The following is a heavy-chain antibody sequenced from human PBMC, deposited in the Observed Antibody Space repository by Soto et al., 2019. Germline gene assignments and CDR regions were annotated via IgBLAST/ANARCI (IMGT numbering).Heavy chain of an antibody. CDR3: ATYVPDKLAVAGTSDAFDI. Sequence: LALTCTVSGGSISSYYWSWIRQPPGKGLEWIADIYYSGSTNYSPSLKSRVTISVDTSKNQFSLNLSSVTAADTAVYFCATYVPDKLAVAGTSDAFDIWGQGTMVTVSS. CDR2: IYYSGST. V-gene: IGHV4-59*01. J-gene: IGHJ3*02. CDR1: GGSISSYY. D-gene: IGHD6-19*01.